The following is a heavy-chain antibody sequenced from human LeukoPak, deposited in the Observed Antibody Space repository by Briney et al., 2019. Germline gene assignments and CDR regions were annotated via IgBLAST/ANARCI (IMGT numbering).Heavy chain of an antibody. D-gene: IGHD4-23*01. CDR1: GFTFSTYA. J-gene: IGHJ4*02. CDR3: AKVGSWDYGGNSGGSIFHR. CDR2: ISASGGRT. Sequence: RGSLRLSCAASGFTFSTYAMSWVRQAPGKGLEWVSAISASGGRTYYADSVKGRFTISRDNSKNTLYLQMNSLRAEDTAVYYCAKVGSWDYGGNSGGSIFHRWGQGTLVTVSS. V-gene: IGHV3-23*01.